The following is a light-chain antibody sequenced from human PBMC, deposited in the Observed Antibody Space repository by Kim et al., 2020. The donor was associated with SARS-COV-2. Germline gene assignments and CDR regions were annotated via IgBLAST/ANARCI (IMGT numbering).Light chain of an antibody. J-gene: IGKJ4*01. CDR1: QSVGYY. CDR2: IAS. V-gene: IGKV1-39*01. CDR3: LQTSRVPHA. Sequence: VTITFAAMQSVGYYLNCCHQKAGKAPPILIYIASNLQSGVPSRFSGSVSGTDFTLTISSVQLEDFATFFCLQTSRVPHAFGGGTKVDIK.